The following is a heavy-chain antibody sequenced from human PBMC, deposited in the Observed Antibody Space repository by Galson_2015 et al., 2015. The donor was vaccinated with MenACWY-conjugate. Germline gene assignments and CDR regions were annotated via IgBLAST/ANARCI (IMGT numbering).Heavy chain of an antibody. Sequence: SLSLSCAASGFTFNTYAIHWVRQAPGKGLEWVAVISYDGGSKYYADSVRGRLTISRDNSKNTLYLQMSSLRTEDTAMYYCARDQGRAGSNDVPFGYGRDVWGQGTTVTVAS. J-gene: IGHJ6*02. CDR3: ARDQGRAGSNDVPFGYGRDV. D-gene: IGHD2-8*01. CDR2: ISYDGGSK. CDR1: GFTFNTYA. V-gene: IGHV3-30-3*01.